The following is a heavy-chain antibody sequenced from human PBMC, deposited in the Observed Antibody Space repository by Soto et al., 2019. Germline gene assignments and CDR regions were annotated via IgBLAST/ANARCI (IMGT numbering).Heavy chain of an antibody. J-gene: IGHJ4*02. Sequence: QVQLQESGPGLVKPSQTLSLTCTVSGGSLSSGDYYWSWIRQHPRKGLEWIGYIDYSGTSYYNPTLKSRVTISVDTSKNQFSLKLSSVTAADTAVYYCARTRFPGGYTVEGFDYWGQGTLVTVSS. V-gene: IGHV4-31*03. CDR1: GGSLSSGDYY. CDR2: IDYSGTS. D-gene: IGHD4-17*01. CDR3: ARTRFPGGYTVEGFDY.